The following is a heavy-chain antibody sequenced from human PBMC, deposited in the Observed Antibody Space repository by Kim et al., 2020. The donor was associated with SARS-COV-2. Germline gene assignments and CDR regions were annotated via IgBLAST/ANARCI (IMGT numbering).Heavy chain of an antibody. CDR1: GFTFSSYS. J-gene: IGHJ4*02. V-gene: IGHV3-48*04. CDR2: ISSSSSTI. Sequence: GGSLRLSCAASGFTFSSYSMNWVRQAPGKGLEWVSYISSSSSTIYYADSVKGRFTISRDNAKNSLYLQMNSLRAEDTAVYYCASHYYDSSGYFGYWGQGTLVTVSS. D-gene: IGHD3-22*01. CDR3: ASHYYDSSGYFGY.